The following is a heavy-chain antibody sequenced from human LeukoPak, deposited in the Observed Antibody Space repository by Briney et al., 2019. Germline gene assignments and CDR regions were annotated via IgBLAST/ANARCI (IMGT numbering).Heavy chain of an antibody. CDR2: IYHSGST. Sequence: SETLSLTCTVSGYSISSGYYWGWTRQPPGKWLEWIGSIYHSGSTYYNPALKGRVTISVDTSKNQFSLKLSSVTAADTAVYYCARDSNYYDSSGYYPIDDAFDIWGQGTMVTVSS. V-gene: IGHV4-38-2*02. CDR1: GYSISSGYY. CDR3: ARDSNYYDSSGYYPIDDAFDI. J-gene: IGHJ3*02. D-gene: IGHD3-22*01.